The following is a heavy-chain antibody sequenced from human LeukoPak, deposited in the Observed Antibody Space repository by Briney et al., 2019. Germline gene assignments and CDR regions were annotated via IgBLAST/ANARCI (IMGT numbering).Heavy chain of an antibody. J-gene: IGHJ3*02. Sequence: GGSLRLSCAASGFTFSSYGMHWVRQAPGKGLEWVAFIRYDGSNKYYADSVKGRFTISRDNSKNTLYLQMNSLRAEDTAVYYCAKDRGVAITMIVVVIDAFDIWGQGTVVTVSS. CDR1: GFTFSSYG. D-gene: IGHD3-22*01. CDR3: AKDRGVAITMIVVVIDAFDI. V-gene: IGHV3-30*02. CDR2: IRYDGSNK.